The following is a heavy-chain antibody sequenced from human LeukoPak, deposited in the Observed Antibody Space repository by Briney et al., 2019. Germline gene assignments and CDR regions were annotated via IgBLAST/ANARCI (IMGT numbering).Heavy chain of an antibody. D-gene: IGHD2-2*01. V-gene: IGHV1-18*01. CDR1: GGTFSSYA. CDR2: ISAYNGNT. CDR3: ARVSCSSTSCPINFDY. Sequence: ASVKVSCNASGGTFSSYAISWVRQAPGQGLEWMGWISAYNGNTNYAQKLQGRVTMTTDTSTSTAYMELRSLRSDDTAVYYCARVSCSSTSCPINFDYWGQGTLVTVSS. J-gene: IGHJ4*02.